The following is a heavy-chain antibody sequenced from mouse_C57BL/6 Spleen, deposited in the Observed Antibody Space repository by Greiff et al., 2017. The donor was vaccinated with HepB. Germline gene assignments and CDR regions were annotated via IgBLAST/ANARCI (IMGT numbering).Heavy chain of an antibody. CDR2: ISYDGSN. CDR1: GYSITSGYY. D-gene: IGHD2-5*01. V-gene: IGHV3-6*01. CDR3: ARGDSNVPFAY. Sequence: EVKLVESGPGLVKPSQSLSLTCSVTGYSITSGYYWNWIRQFPGNKLEWMGYISYDGSNNYNPSLKNRISITRDTSKNQFFLKLNSVTTEDTATYYCARGDSNVPFAYWGQGTLVTVSA. J-gene: IGHJ3*01.